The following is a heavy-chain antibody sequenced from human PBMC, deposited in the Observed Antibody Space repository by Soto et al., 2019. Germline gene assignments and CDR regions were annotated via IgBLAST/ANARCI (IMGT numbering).Heavy chain of an antibody. Sequence: QVQLVQSGAEVKKPGSSVKVSCKASADTFSSSAFSWVRQAHGQGLEWMGGIIPFFHAANYAQRFQARVTIIADESTSTAYMELSSLRSEDTALYYCARDLISNYHYYGMDVWGQGTTVTVSS. CDR2: IIPFFHAA. J-gene: IGHJ6*02. V-gene: IGHV1-69*01. CDR1: ADTFSSSA. CDR3: ARDLISNYHYYGMDV.